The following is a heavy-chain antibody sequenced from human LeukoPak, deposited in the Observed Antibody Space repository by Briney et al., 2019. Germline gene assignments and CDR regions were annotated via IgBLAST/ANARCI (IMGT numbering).Heavy chain of an antibody. CDR1: GFTFSSYS. V-gene: IGHV3-48*04. D-gene: IGHD6-19*01. J-gene: IGHJ5*02. CDR2: INSSSSTI. CDR3: ARDEQWLVPSWFDP. Sequence: GGSLRLSCAASGFTFSSYSMNWVRQAPGKGLEWVSYINSSSSTIYYADSVKGRFTISRDNAKNSLYLQMNSLRAEDTAVYYCARDEQWLVPSWFDPWGQGTLVTVSS.